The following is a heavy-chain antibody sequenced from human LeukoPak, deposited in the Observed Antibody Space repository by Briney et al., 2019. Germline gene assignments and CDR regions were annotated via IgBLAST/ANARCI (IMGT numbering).Heavy chain of an antibody. CDR1: GFTFSSYA. CDR3: AEVQELLAGSFDY. J-gene: IGHJ4*02. CDR2: ISGSGGST. Sequence: QAGGSLRLSCAASGFTFSSYAISWGRQAPGKGREWVSAISGSGGSTYYADSVKGRFTISRDNSKNTLYLQMNSLRAEDTAVYYCAEVQELLAGSFDYWGQGTLVTVSS. V-gene: IGHV3-23*01. D-gene: IGHD1-26*01.